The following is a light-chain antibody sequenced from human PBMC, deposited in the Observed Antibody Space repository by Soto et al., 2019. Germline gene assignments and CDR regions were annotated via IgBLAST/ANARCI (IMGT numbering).Light chain of an antibody. V-gene: IGLV2-14*03. Sequence: QTDMAKPASVYRSPGQSITISCKRGSTDVGAYNFVSWYQQYSGKAPKLIIYDVTNRPSGISHRFSGSKSGNTASLTISGLQAEDEADYYCSSYSTSATLNVIFGGGTKATVL. J-gene: IGLJ2*01. CDR2: DVT. CDR3: SSYSTSATLNVI. CDR1: STDVGAYNF.